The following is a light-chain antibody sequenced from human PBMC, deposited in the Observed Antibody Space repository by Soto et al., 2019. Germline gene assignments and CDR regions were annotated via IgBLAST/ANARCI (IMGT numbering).Light chain of an antibody. V-gene: IGLV3-21*02. CDR2: EDS. CDR3: QVWDSSSDLVV. J-gene: IGLJ2*01. Sequence: SYELTQPPSVSVAPGQTARITCGGNNIGSKSVHWYQQKPGQAPVLVVYEDSDRPSGIPERFSGSNSGNTATLTISRVEAGDEADYYCQVWDSSSDLVVFGGGTKVTVL. CDR1: NIGSKS.